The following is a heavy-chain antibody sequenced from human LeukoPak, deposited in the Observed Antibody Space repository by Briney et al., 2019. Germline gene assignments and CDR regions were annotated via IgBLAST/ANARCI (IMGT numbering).Heavy chain of an antibody. CDR3: SRPHGRFLEWLLYGGYVDY. J-gene: IGHJ4*02. CDR2: SYPGDSDT. Sequence: GESLKISCKGSGYSFTSYWIGWVRQMPGKGLEWMGISYPGDSDTKYSPSFQGQVTISADKSISTAYLQWSSLKASDTAMYYCSRPHGRFLEWLLYGGYVDYWGQGTLVTVSS. D-gene: IGHD3-3*01. CDR1: GYSFTSYW. V-gene: IGHV5-51*01.